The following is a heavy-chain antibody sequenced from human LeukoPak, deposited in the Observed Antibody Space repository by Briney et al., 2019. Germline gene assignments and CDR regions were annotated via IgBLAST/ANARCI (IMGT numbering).Heavy chain of an antibody. CDR1: GGSITNYY. CDR3: ARGICSGGTCYSPGAFDF. Sequence: SETLSLTCTVSGGSITNYYWSWIRQPAGEGLEWIGRIYTGGTTNYSPSLKSRVTMSVDTSKNQFSLNLTSVTAADTAVYYCARGICSGGTCYSPGAFDFWGQGTMVTVSS. D-gene: IGHD2-15*01. J-gene: IGHJ3*01. V-gene: IGHV4-4*07. CDR2: IYTGGTT.